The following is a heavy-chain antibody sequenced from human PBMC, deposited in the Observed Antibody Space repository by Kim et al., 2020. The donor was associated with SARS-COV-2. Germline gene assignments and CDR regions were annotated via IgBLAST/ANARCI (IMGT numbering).Heavy chain of an antibody. CDR2: INPSGGST. CDR3: ARGWAIVVVPAVRGGVDY. J-gene: IGHJ4*02. D-gene: IGHD2-2*01. V-gene: IGHV1-46*01. Sequence: ASVKVSCKASGYTFTSYYMHWVRQAPGQGLEWMGIINPSGGSTSYAQKFQGRVTMTRDTSTSTVYMELSSLGSEDTAVYYCARGWAIVVVPAVRGGVDYWGQGTLVTVSS. CDR1: GYTFTSYY.